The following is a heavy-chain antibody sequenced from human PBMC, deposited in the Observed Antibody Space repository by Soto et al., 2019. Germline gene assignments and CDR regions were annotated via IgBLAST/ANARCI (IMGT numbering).Heavy chain of an antibody. V-gene: IGHV3-30*18. CDR1: GFTFSSYG. J-gene: IGHJ5*02. CDR2: ISYDGNNI. D-gene: IGHD2-8*01. CDR3: VKDAFPWTSGVCLHTRVDP. Sequence: QVQLVESGGGVVQPGRSLRLSCAASGFTFSSYGMHWVRQAPGKGLEWVAVISYDGNNIYYGDSVKGRFTISRDDSTNTVLLEMTSMRVEDTAVYSRVKDAFPWTSGVCLHTRVDPWGQGTVVNVS.